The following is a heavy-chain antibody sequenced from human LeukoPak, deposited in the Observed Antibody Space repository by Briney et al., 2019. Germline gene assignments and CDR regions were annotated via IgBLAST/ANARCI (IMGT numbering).Heavy chain of an antibody. CDR2: IKQDGSEK. Sequence: GGSLRLSCAASGFTFSSYWMSWVRQAPGKGLEWVANIKQDGSEKYYVDSVKGRFTISRDNAKNSLYLQMNNLRAEDTAVYYCAKDLLPSSYYYDSSGYDYWGQGTLVTVSS. CDR3: AKDLLPSSYYYDSSGYDY. CDR1: GFTFSSYW. D-gene: IGHD3-22*01. V-gene: IGHV3-7*03. J-gene: IGHJ4*02.